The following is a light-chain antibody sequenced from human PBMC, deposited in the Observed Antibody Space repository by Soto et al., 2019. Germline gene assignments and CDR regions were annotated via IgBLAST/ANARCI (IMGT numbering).Light chain of an antibody. Sequence: DIQMTQSPSTLSASVGDRVTITCRAGQGVSDWLAWYQQRPGKAPQLLIYKASTLETGVPSRFSSSVSGTEFTLTISSLQSDYCATYFGQQYGKYPFTFGQGTKLELK. CDR1: QGVSDW. CDR3: QQYGKYPFT. V-gene: IGKV1-5*03. J-gene: IGKJ2*01. CDR2: KAS.